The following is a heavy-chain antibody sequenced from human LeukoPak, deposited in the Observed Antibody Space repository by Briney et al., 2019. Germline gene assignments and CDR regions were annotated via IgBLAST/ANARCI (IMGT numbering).Heavy chain of an antibody. CDR1: GFTFSNYA. CDR3: AKSMTLQWRGFFDL. V-gene: IGHV3-23*01. D-gene: IGHD6-19*01. Sequence: GGSLRLSCAASGFTFSNYAMNWVRQAPGKGLEWVSTISGSDGNTYYADSVKGRFTISRDNSKNTLYLQKNSLRADDTAIYYCAKSMTLQWRGFFDLWGRGTHVTVSS. CDR2: ISGSDGNT. J-gene: IGHJ2*01.